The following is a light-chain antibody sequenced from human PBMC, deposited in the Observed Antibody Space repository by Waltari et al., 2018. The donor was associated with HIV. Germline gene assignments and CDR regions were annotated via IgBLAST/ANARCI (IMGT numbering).Light chain of an antibody. V-gene: IGLV1-44*01. J-gene: IGLJ1*01. CDR2: SNN. Sequence: QSVLTQPPSASGTPGQRVTLPCSGSSSHIGSNTLNWYQQLPGTAPKLLIYSNNQRPSGVPDRFSGSKSGTSASLAISGLQSEDEADYYCAAWDDSLNGHYVFGTGTKVTVL. CDR1: SSHIGSNT. CDR3: AAWDDSLNGHYV.